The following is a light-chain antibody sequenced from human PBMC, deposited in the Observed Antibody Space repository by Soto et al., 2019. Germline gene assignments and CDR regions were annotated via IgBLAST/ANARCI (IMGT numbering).Light chain of an antibody. CDR3: RTYTPTGSSI. V-gene: IGLV2-14*01. J-gene: IGLJ1*01. Sequence: QSALTQPASVSGSPGQSITITCSGTTDDVGSTDSVSWYQHHPGEAPRLVIYEVKNRPSGVPGRFSGSKSVNTASLSISGLQPEDEADYYGRTYTPTGSSIFGSGTKVTVL. CDR1: TDDVGSTDS. CDR2: EVK.